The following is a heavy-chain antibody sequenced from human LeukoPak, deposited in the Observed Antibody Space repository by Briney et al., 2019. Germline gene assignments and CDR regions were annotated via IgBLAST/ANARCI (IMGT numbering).Heavy chain of an antibody. V-gene: IGHV3-9*01. CDR1: GFTFDDYG. CDR2: ISWNSGNL. D-gene: IGHD6-13*01. CDR3: ARDRTIGATGYFHY. Sequence: GRSLRLSCAASGFTFDDYGMHWVRQVPGKGLGWVSGISWNSGNLGYADSVKGRFTISRDNAKNSLHLQMNSLRSEDTGLYYCARDRTIGATGYFHYWGQGTLVTVSS. J-gene: IGHJ4*02.